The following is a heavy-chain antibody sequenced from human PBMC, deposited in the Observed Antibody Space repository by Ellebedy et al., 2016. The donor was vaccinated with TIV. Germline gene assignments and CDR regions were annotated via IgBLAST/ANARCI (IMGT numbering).Heavy chain of an antibody. J-gene: IGHJ4*02. CDR2: IYPGDSDT. D-gene: IGHD6-19*01. V-gene: IGHV5-51*01. CDR3: ARGDRGSGWYWDK. CDR1: GYTFTRYW. Sequence: GESLKISCKASGYTFTRYWIGWVRQMPGKGLEWMGYIYPGDSDTRYSPSFQGQVTISVDKSISTAYLQWSSLKASDTAIYYCARGDRGSGWYWDKWGQGTLVTVSS.